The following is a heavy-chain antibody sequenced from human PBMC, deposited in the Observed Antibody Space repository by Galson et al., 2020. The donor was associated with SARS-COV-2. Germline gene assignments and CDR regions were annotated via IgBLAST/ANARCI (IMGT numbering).Heavy chain of an antibody. CDR1: GFTFSSYA. V-gene: IGHV3-23*01. CDR3: ANWYSSCWYAGDY. J-gene: IGHJ4*02. Sequence: PGGSLRLSCAASGFTFSSYAMSWVRQAPGKGLEWVSAISGSGGSTYYADSVKGRFTISRDNSKNTLYLQMNSLRAEDAAVYYCANWYSSCWYAGDYWGQGTLVTVSS. CDR2: ISGSGGST. D-gene: IGHD6-19*01.